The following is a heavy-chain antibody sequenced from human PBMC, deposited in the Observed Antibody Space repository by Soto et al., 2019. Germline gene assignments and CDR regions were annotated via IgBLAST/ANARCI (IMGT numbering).Heavy chain of an antibody. D-gene: IGHD3-22*01. V-gene: IGHV1-69*01. CDR1: GGLFSSYP. Sequence: QEQLVQSGAEVKKPGSSVTVSCKASGGLFSSYPISWVRQVPGQGLEWMGGSIPVFQTAYYTQRFQGRVTITADESTNKAYMEMSSLRSEDTALYYCARGGSGYTWFNEFWGQGTLVTVSS. CDR3: ARGGSGYTWFNEF. J-gene: IGHJ4*02. CDR2: SIPVFQTA.